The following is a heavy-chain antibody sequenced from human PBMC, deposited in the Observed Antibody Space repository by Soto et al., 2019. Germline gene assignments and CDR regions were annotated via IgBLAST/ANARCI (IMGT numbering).Heavy chain of an antibody. V-gene: IGHV1-46*01. CDR1: GYTFTSYY. CDR3: ALEGHIVAYYYYGMDV. Sequence: ASVKVSFKASGYTFTSYYMHWVRQAPGQGLEWMGIINPSGGSTSYAQKFQGRVTMTRDTSTSTVYMELSSLRSEDTAVYYCALEGHIVAYYYYGMDVWGQGTTVTVSS. J-gene: IGHJ6*02. D-gene: IGHD2-21*01. CDR2: INPSGGST.